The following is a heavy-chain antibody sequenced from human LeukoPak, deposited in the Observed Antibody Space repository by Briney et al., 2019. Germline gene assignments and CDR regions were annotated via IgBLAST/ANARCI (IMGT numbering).Heavy chain of an antibody. J-gene: IGHJ4*02. Sequence: GGSLRLSCAASGFTFSSYSMNWVRQAPGKGLEWVSSISSGSSYIYSTYYADSVKGRFTISRDSTKNSLYLQINSLRAEDTAVYYCARGGTYYPCIDYWGQGTLVTVSS. CDR2: ISSGSSYIYST. V-gene: IGHV3-21*01. CDR3: ARGGTYYPCIDY. D-gene: IGHD1-26*01. CDR1: GFTFSSYS.